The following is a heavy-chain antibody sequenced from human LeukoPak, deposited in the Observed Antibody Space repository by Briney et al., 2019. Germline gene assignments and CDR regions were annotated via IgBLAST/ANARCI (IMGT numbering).Heavy chain of an antibody. J-gene: IGHJ4*02. Sequence: ASVTVSCKASGYTFTTYYMHWVQQAPGQGLEWMGVINPSGGSTSYAQKFQGRVTMTRDTSTSTVYMEVSSLRSEDTAVYYCARDAYYYGSGSYYTSFDYWGQGTLVTVSS. CDR1: GYTFTTYY. V-gene: IGHV1-46*01. CDR2: INPSGGST. D-gene: IGHD3-10*01. CDR3: ARDAYYYGSGSYYTSFDY.